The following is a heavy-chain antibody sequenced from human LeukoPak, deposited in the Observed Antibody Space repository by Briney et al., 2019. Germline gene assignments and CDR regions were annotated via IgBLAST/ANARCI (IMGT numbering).Heavy chain of an antibody. V-gene: IGHV3-30*18. CDR2: ISYDGLNK. J-gene: IGHJ4*02. CDR3: AKGSSGYYIDY. Sequence: PGGSLRLSCAASGFTFNSYGMHWVRQAPGKGLEWVASISYDGLNKYYADSLKGRFTISRDTSNNILFLQMNSLRAEDTAVYYCAKGSSGYYIDYWGQGTLVTVSS. D-gene: IGHD3-22*01. CDR1: GFTFNSYG.